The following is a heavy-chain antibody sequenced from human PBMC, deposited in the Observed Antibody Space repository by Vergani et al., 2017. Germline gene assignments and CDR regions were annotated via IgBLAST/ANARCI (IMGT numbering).Heavy chain of an antibody. CDR2: IYYSGTT. V-gene: IGHV4-30-4*01. CDR1: DDSTSSGNYY. CDR3: ARQKDYYMDV. J-gene: IGHJ6*03. Sequence: QVQLQESGPGLVKPSQTLSLTCAVSDDSTSSGNYYWSWVRQPPGKGLEWIGYIYYSGTTYYNPSLESRLTISLDTSENHLSLKLTSVTAADTAVYYCARQKDYYMDVWGKGATVTVS.